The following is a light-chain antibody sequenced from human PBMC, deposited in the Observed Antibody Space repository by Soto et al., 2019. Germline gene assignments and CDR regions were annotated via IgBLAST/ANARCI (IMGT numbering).Light chain of an antibody. CDR2: EVS. J-gene: IGLJ1*01. Sequence: QSVLTQPASVSGSPGQSITISCTGTSSDVGGYNYVSWYQQHPGKAPKLMIYEVSNRPSGVSNRFSGSKSGNTASLTISGLHADDDADYSCSSYTSSSTLYVFGTGTKAPS. CDR3: SSYTSSSTLYV. V-gene: IGLV2-14*01. CDR1: SSDVGGYNY.